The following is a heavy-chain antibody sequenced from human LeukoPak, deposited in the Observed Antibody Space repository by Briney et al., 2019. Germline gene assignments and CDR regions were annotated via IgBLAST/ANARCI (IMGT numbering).Heavy chain of an antibody. CDR1: GFTFSSYE. Sequence: PGGSLRRSCAASGFTFSSYEMNWVRQAPGKGLEWVSYISSSGSTIYYAASVKGRFTISRDNAKNSLYLQMNSLRAEDTAVYYCARDLGYCSGASCYPDPFDYWGQGTLVTVSS. J-gene: IGHJ4*02. CDR2: ISSSGSTI. D-gene: IGHD2-15*01. V-gene: IGHV3-48*03. CDR3: ARDLGYCSGASCYPDPFDY.